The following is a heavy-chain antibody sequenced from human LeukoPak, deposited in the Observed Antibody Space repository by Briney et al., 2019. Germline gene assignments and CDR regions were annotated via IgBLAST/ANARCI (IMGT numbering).Heavy chain of an antibody. CDR1: GYTFPSYY. J-gene: IGHJ4*02. V-gene: IGHV1-46*01. CDR3: SRDRDCNYHYFDT. Sequence: ASVTVSCKASGYTFPSYYMHLVRQAPAQALEWMGIINPSGGSTSHAEKLQRRDTMTRNTSTSTVYVAQNSLRSYYTTVYYCSRDRDCNYHYFDTSGQGTLVTVSS. CDR2: INPSGGST. D-gene: IGHD1-7*01.